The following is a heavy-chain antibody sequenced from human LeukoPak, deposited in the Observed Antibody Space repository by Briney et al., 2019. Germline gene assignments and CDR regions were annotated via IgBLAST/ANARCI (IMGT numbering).Heavy chain of an antibody. CDR2: ISGSGGTT. Sequence: GGSLRLSCAASGFTFSSYAMSWVRQAPGKGLEWVSAISGSGGTTYYADSVKGRFTISRDNSKNTLYLQMNSLRPEDTAVYYCAKLHNLNCDYWGLGTLATVSS. CDR1: GFTFSSYA. V-gene: IGHV3-23*01. J-gene: IGHJ4*02. D-gene: IGHD1-14*01. CDR3: AKLHNLNCDY.